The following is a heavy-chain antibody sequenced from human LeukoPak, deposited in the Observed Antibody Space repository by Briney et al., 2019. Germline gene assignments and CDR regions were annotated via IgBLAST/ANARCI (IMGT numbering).Heavy chain of an antibody. Sequence: PSETLSLTCTVSGGSTSSYYWSWIRQPPGKGLEWIGYIYYSGSTNYNPSLKSRVTISVDTSKNQFSLKLSSVTAADTAVYYCASQVPFRRGYSGYDYYDYVWGSYYYDYWGQGTLVTVSS. D-gene: IGHD3-16*01. V-gene: IGHV4-59*08. CDR2: IYYSGST. CDR1: GGSTSSYY. J-gene: IGHJ4*02. CDR3: ASQVPFRRGYSGYDYYDYVWGSYYYDY.